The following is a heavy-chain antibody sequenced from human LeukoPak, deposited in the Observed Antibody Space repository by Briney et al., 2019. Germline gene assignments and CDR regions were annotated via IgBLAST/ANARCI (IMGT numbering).Heavy chain of an antibody. CDR1: GFTFSSYA. J-gene: IGHJ6*03. CDR3: ARGGYYGSGSSAYYYYYMDV. V-gene: IGHV3-64*01. Sequence: GGFLRLSCAASGFTFSSYAMHWVRQAPRRGLEYVSAISSNGGSTYYANSVKGRFTISRDNSKNTLYLQMGSLRAEDMAVYYCARGGYYGSGSSAYYYYYMDVWGKGTTVTISS. D-gene: IGHD3-10*01. CDR2: ISSNGGST.